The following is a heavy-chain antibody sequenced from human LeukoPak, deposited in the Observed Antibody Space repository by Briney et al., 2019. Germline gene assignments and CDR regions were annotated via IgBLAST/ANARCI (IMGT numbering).Heavy chain of an antibody. V-gene: IGHV4-59*01. CDR1: GGSISSYY. D-gene: IGHD3-22*01. CDR3: ARSDDSVGWFDP. Sequence: SETLSLTCTVSGGSISSYYWSWIRQPPGKGLEWIGYIYYSGSTNYNPSLKSRVTISVDTSKNQFSLKLSSVTAADTAVYSCARSDDSVGWFDPWGQGTLVTVSS. J-gene: IGHJ5*02. CDR2: IYYSGST.